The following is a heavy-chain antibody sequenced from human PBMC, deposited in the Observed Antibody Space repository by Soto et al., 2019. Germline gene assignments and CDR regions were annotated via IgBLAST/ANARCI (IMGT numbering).Heavy chain of an antibody. CDR1: GFTFSSYA. V-gene: IGHV3-23*01. Sequence: GGSLRLSCAASGFTFSSYAMRWVRQAPGKGLEWVSAISGSGGSTYYADSVKGRFTISRDISKNTLYLQMNSLRHEDTAVYYCANSTGVSMVRVVRFDYWGQGTLVTVSS. D-gene: IGHD3-10*01. CDR3: ANSTGVSMVRVVRFDY. CDR2: ISGSGGST. J-gene: IGHJ4*02.